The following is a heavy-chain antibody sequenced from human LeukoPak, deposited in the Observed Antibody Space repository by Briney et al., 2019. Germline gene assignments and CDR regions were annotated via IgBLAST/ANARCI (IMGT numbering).Heavy chain of an antibody. CDR2: IYTSGST. D-gene: IGHD2-2*01. V-gene: IGHV4-61*02. CDR3: ARVIPAYDAFDM. CDR1: GDSLSSGSYY. J-gene: IGHJ3*02. Sequence: SETLSLTCTVSGDSLSSGSYYWSWIRQPAGKGLEWIGRIYTSGSTNYNPSLKSRVTISVDMSKKQFSLKLNSVTAADTAVYYCARVIPAYDAFDMWGQGTMVTVSS.